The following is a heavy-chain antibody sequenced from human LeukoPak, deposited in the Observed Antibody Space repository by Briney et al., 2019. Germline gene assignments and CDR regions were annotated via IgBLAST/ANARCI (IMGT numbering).Heavy chain of an antibody. CDR2: MNPNSGNT. CDR3: ARGLSTVTTSCWFDP. V-gene: IGHV1-8*03. J-gene: IGHJ5*02. D-gene: IGHD4-11*01. Sequence: ASVKVSCKGSGYTFTSYDINWVRQATGQGLEWMGWMNPNSGNTGYAQKFQGRVTITRNTSISTAYMELSSLRSEDTAVYYCARGLSTVTTSCWFDPWGQGTLVTVSS. CDR1: GYTFTSYD.